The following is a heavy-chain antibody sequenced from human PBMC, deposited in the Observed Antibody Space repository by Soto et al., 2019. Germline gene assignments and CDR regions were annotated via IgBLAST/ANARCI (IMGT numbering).Heavy chain of an antibody. J-gene: IGHJ3*02. CDR3: AKDDYYDSSGYLGPDAFDI. V-gene: IGHV3-23*01. D-gene: IGHD3-22*01. CDR2: ISGSGGST. Sequence: QAGGSLRLSCAASGFTFSSYAMSWVRQAPGKGLEWVSAISGSGGSTYYADSVKGRFTISRDNSKNTLYLQMNSLRAEDTAVYYYAKDDYYDSSGYLGPDAFDIWGQGTMVTVSS. CDR1: GFTFSSYA.